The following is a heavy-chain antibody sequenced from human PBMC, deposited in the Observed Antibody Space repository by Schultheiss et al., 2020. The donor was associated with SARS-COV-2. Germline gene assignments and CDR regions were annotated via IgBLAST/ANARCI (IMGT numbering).Heavy chain of an antibody. CDR1: GGSFSGYY. J-gene: IGHJ6*02. D-gene: IGHD4-17*01. CDR2: INHSGST. V-gene: IGHV4-34*01. Sequence: SETLSLTCAVYGGSFSGYYWSWIRQPPGKGLEWIGEINHSGSTYYNPSLKSRVTISVDTSKNQFSLKLSSVTAADTAVYYCARGLDYGDYVYYYYGMDVWGQGTTVTVSS. CDR3: ARGLDYGDYVYYYYGMDV.